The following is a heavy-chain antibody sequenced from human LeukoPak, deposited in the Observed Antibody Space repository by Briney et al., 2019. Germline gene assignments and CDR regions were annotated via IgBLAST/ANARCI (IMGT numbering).Heavy chain of an antibody. J-gene: IGHJ4*02. V-gene: IGHV1-2*02. CDR2: IDPKSGGT. Sequence: SVQVSCQASGYTFTGKFILWVRQAPGQGLEWMGWIDPKSGGTAYAQNFSGRVTMTRDTSTSTAYMDLSSLISDDTAVYYCARDREGLAYFDYWGQGTLVSVSS. D-gene: IGHD3/OR15-3a*01. CDR1: GYTFTGKF. CDR3: ARDREGLAYFDY.